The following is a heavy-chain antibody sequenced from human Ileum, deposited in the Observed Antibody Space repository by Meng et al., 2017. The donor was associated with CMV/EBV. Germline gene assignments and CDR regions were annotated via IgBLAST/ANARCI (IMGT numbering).Heavy chain of an antibody. CDR1: GYTFTSYG. CDR3: ARDHYYYDTGYFDY. D-gene: IGHD3-22*01. V-gene: IGHV1-18*01. CDR2: ISAYNGNT. Sequence: ASVKVSCKASGYTFTSYGISWVRQAPGQGLEWMGWISAYNGNTNYAQKLQGRVTMTTDTSTSTAYMELRSLRSDDTAVYYCARDHYYYDTGYFDYWGQGTRVTVSS. J-gene: IGHJ4*02.